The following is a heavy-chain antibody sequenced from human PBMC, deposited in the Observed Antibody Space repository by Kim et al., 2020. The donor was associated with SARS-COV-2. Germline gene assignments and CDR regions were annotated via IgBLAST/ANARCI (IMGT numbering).Heavy chain of an antibody. CDR1: GYTFTGYY. CDR3: ARDRLYCSSTSCYLFYYYGMDV. V-gene: IGHV1-2*04. J-gene: IGHJ6*02. D-gene: IGHD2-2*01. Sequence: ASVKVSCKASGYTFTGYYMHWVRQAPGQGLEWMVWINPNSGGTNYAQKFQGWVTMTRDTSISTAYMELSRLRSDDTAVYYCARDRLYCSSTSCYLFYYYGMDVWGQGTTVTVSS. CDR2: INPNSGGT.